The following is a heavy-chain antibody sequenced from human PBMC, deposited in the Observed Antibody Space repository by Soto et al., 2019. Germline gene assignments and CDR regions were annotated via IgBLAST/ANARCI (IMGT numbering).Heavy chain of an antibody. CDR3: ARPSGYRQSNYYYYGMDV. J-gene: IGHJ6*02. Sequence: GESLKISCKGSGYSFTSYWIGWVRQMPGKGLEWMGIIYPGDSDTRYSPSFQGQVTISADKSISTAYLQWSSLKASDTAMYYCARPSGYRQSNYYYYGMDVWGQGTTVTVSS. V-gene: IGHV5-51*01. CDR2: IYPGDSDT. CDR1: GYSFTSYW. D-gene: IGHD5-18*01.